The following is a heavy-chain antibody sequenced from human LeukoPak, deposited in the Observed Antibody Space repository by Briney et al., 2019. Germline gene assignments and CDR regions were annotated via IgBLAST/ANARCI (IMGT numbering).Heavy chain of an antibody. V-gene: IGHV4-34*01. Sequence: SETLSLTCAVYGGSFSGYYWSWIRQPPGKGLEWIGEINHSGSTNYNPPLKSRVTISVDTSKNQFSLKLSSVTAADTAVYYCARRGVYYYDSSGYPWDYWGQGTLVTVSS. CDR1: GGSFSGYY. J-gene: IGHJ4*02. CDR2: INHSGST. D-gene: IGHD3-22*01. CDR3: ARRGVYYYDSSGYPWDY.